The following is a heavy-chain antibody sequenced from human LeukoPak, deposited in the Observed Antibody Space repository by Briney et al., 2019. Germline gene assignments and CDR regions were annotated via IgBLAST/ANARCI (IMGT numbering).Heavy chain of an antibody. Sequence: LRLSCAASGFTFSSYSMNWIRQHPGKGLEWIGYIYYSGSTYYNPSLKSRVTISVDTSKNQFSLKLSSVTAADTAVYYCARGSSGWFIDYWGQGTLVTVSS. CDR3: ARGSSGWFIDY. V-gene: IGHV4-31*02. D-gene: IGHD6-19*01. CDR2: IYYSGST. CDR1: GFTFSSYS. J-gene: IGHJ4*02.